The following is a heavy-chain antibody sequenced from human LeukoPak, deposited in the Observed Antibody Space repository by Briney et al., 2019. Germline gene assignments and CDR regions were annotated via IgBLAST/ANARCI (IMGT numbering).Heavy chain of an antibody. CDR2: IHTGGST. D-gene: IGHD3-22*01. CDR1: GGSVFTYY. CDR3: ARIFDRDV. J-gene: IGHJ3*01. V-gene: IGHV4-4*07. Sequence: SETLSLTCSISGGSVFTYYWGWVRQPAGKGLEWIGRIHTGGSTNYSPSLKSRVTMSLDTSKNQFSLKLASVTAADTAVYYCARIFDRDVWGQGTLVTVSS.